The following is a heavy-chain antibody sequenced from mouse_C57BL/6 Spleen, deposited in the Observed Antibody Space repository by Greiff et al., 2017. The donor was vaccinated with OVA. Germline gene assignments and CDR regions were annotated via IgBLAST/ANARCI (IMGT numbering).Heavy chain of an antibody. J-gene: IGHJ4*01. D-gene: IGHD2-3*01. CDR1: GFTFSDYY. CDR3: ARQDGYYGAMDY. V-gene: IGHV5-12*01. CDR2: ISNGGGST. Sequence: EVKLMESGGGLVQPGGSLKLSCAASGFTFSDYYMYWVRQTPEKRLEWVAYISNGGGSTYYPDTVKGRFTISRDNAKNTLYLQMSRLKSEDTAMYYCARQDGYYGAMDYWGQGTSVTVSS.